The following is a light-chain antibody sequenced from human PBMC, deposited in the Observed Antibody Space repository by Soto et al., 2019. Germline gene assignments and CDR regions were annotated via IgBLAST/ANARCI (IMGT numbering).Light chain of an antibody. Sequence: DIQMTQSASSLSASLEDRVSITWRASQSISSYLNWYQQKPGKAPKLLIYAASSLQSGVPSRFSGSGFGTEFNLTVDSLQTDDFGTYYCQQYNSYALTFGQGTRLEIK. CDR1: QSISSY. CDR3: QQYNSYALT. CDR2: AAS. J-gene: IGKJ5*01. V-gene: IGKV1-39*01.